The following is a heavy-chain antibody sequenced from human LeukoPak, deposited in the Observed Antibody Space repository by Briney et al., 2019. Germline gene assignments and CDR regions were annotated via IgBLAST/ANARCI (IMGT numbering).Heavy chain of an antibody. V-gene: IGHV4-59*01. CDR3: ARGSPYSSSFDY. Sequence: PSETLSLTCTVSGGSISSYYWSWIRQPRGKGLEWIGYIYYSGSTNYNLSLKSRVTISVDTSKNQFSLKLSSVTAADTAVYYCARGSPYSSSFDYWGKGTLVTVSS. CDR2: IYYSGST. J-gene: IGHJ4*02. CDR1: GGSISSYY. D-gene: IGHD6-13*01.